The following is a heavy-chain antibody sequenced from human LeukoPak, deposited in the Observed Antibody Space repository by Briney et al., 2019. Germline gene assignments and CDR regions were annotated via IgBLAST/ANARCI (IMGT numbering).Heavy chain of an antibody. Sequence: GGSLRLSCAASGFTFSSYAMHWVRQAPGKGLEWVAVISYDGSNKYSADSVKGRFTISRDNPKNTLYLQMNSLRAEDTAVYYCAREPMYCGGDCYFYYYYYGMDVWGQGTTVTVSS. D-gene: IGHD2-21*02. J-gene: IGHJ6*02. CDR1: GFTFSSYA. V-gene: IGHV3-30-3*01. CDR3: AREPMYCGGDCYFYYYYYGMDV. CDR2: ISYDGSNK.